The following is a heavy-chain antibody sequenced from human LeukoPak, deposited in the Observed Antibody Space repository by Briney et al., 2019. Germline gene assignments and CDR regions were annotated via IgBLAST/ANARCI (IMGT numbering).Heavy chain of an antibody. D-gene: IGHD3-10*01. V-gene: IGHV4-34*01. Sequence: SETLSLTCSAYGVSFGGYFWSWIRQPPGEGLEWIGEVTHSGSTNYNPSLKSRVTISVDTSKNQFSLKLSSVTAADTAVYYCARSSGALDCWGQGTLVTVSS. J-gene: IGHJ4*02. CDR1: GVSFGGYF. CDR3: ARSSGALDC. CDR2: VTHSGST.